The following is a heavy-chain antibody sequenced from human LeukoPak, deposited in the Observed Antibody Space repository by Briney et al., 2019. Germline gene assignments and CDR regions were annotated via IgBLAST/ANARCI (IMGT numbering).Heavy chain of an antibody. CDR3: ARLGVRGEFLDV. CDR1: GFTFSSYA. V-gene: IGHV3-64*01. Sequence: PGGSLRLSCAASGFTFSSYAMHWVRQAPGKGLEYVSAISSNGGSTYYANSVKGRFTISRDNSKNTLYLQMNSLRAGDTAVYYCARLGVRGEFLDVWGKGTTVTISS. D-gene: IGHD3-10*01. J-gene: IGHJ6*04. CDR2: ISSNGGST.